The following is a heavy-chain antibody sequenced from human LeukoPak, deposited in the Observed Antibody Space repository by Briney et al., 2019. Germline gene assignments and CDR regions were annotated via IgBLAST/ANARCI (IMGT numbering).Heavy chain of an antibody. Sequence: GSLRLSCVASGFPLKVYAMSWVRQDQGKGLEWVSTLIGITGSTFYTYSVKARFPISRHNSKNTLYLQSYNLRPQDKALVYGAKGGYDFSGVVYFNFWGQGTLVTASA. V-gene: IGHV3-23*01. J-gene: IGHJ4*02. D-gene: IGHD5-12*01. CDR3: AKGGYDFSGVVYFNF. CDR1: GFPLKVYA. CDR2: LIGITGST.